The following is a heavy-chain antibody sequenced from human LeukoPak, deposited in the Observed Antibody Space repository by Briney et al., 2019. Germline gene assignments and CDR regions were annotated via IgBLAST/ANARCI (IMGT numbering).Heavy chain of an antibody. V-gene: IGHV4-30-2*01. Sequence: PLETLSLTCAVSGGSISSGGYSWSWIRQPPGKGLEWIGEINHSGSTNYNPSLKSRVTISVDTSKNQFSLKLSSVTAADTAVYYCARPLLPGHYYYMDVWGKGTTVTVSS. CDR1: GGSISSGGYS. CDR2: INHSGST. CDR3: ARPLLPGHYYYMDV. J-gene: IGHJ6*03.